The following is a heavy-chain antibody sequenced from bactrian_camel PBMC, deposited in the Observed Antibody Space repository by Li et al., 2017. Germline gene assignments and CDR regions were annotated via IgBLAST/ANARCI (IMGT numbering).Heavy chain of an antibody. CDR3: AARLPLSGCGLAAFPDGY. V-gene: IGHV3S54*01. CDR2: IYTGDGTT. Sequence: HVQLVESGGGSVQSGGSLRLSCASSGITYGHSCMGWFRRAEREVVAAIYTGDGTTFYADSVKGRFTFSQDNAQNTVYLLMNALKPEDTAMYYCAARLPLSGCGLAAFPDGYWGRGTQVTVS. J-gene: IGHJ4*01. D-gene: IGHD6*01. CDR1: GITYGHSC.